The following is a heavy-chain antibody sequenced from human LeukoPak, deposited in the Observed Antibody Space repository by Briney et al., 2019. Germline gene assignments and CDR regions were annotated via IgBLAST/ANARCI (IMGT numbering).Heavy chain of an antibody. D-gene: IGHD6-19*01. CDR1: GGAFSSYA. Sequence: ASVKVSCKASGGAFSSYAITWVRQAPGQGLEWMGGIIPISGTANYAQKFQGRVTITTDESTSTAYMELNSLRSEDTAVYYCARSGWYGEGSFDYWGQGTLVTVCS. V-gene: IGHV1-69*05. J-gene: IGHJ4*02. CDR2: IIPISGTA. CDR3: ARSGWYGEGSFDY.